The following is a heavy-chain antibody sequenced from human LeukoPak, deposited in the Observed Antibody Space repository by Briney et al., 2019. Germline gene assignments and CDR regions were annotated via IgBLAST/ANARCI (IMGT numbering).Heavy chain of an antibody. D-gene: IGHD3-22*01. CDR3: ARVVRHYYDSSGYLRLPTISYYFDY. V-gene: IGHV3-23*01. Sequence: GGSLRLSCAASGFTFSSYAMSWVRQAPGKGLEWVSDISGSGGSTYYADSVKGRFTISRDNAKNSLYLQMNSLRAEDTAVYYCARVVRHYYDSSGYLRLPTISYYFDYWGQGTLVTVSS. J-gene: IGHJ4*02. CDR1: GFTFSSYA. CDR2: ISGSGGST.